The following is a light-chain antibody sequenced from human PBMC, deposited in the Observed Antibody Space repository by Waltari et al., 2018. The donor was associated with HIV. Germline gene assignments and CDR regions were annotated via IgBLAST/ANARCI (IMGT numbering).Light chain of an antibody. CDR3: RPRRNVPPP. V-gene: IGKV3-11*01. J-gene: IGKJ1*01. CDR2: DAS. CDR1: ERTIGF. Sequence: EMVLTQSPASLCLSPGERGTLSRRASERTIGFLAWYQQKPGPGPTLLIYDASNRATDMPARFRGSASGTDFSLTLSSLKRESFAVYHCRPRRNVPPPSGPGTKV.